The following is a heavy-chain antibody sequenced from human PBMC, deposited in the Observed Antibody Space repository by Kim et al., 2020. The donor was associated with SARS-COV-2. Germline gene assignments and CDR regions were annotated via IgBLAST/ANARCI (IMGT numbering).Heavy chain of an antibody. CDR2: IIPILGIA. CDR3: ARSGGRGSGYDILDY. V-gene: IGHV1-69*02. J-gene: IGHJ4*02. D-gene: IGHD5-12*01. CDR1: GGTFSSYT. Sequence: SVKVSCKASGGTFSSYTISWVRQAPGQGLEWMGRIIPILGIANYAQKFQGRVTITADKSTSTAYMELSSLRSEDTAVYYCARSGGRGSGYDILDYRGQGTLVTVSS.